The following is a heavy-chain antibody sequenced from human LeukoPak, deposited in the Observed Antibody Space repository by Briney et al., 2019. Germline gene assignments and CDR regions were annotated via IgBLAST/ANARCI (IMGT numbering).Heavy chain of an antibody. D-gene: IGHD6-6*01. CDR3: ARGQYSSSDYYYYMDV. J-gene: IGHJ6*03. CDR1: GGSISSYY. CDR2: IYYSGST. V-gene: IGHV4-59*01. Sequence: PSETLSLTCTVSGGSISSYYWSWIRQPPGKGLEWIGYIYYSGSTNYNPSLKSRVTISVDTSKNQFSLKLSSVTAADTAVYYCARGQYSSSDYYYYMDVWGKGTTVTVSS.